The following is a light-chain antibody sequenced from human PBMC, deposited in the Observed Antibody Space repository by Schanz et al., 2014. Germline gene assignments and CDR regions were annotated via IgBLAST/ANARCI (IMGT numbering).Light chain of an antibody. CDR3: QQTDTTPLK. CDR1: QDISNY. V-gene: IGKV1-39*01. Sequence: DIQMTQSPSSLSASVGARVTITCQASQDISNYLNWYQQKPGKAPILLIYAASSLQSGVPSRFSGSGSGTDFTLTISSLQPEDFATYYCQQTDTTPLKFGQGTKVEIK. CDR2: AAS. J-gene: IGKJ1*01.